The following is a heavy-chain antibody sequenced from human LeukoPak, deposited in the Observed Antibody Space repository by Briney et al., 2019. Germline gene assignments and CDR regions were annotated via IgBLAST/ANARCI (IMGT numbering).Heavy chain of an antibody. CDR1: GFTFSSYW. V-gene: IGHV3-7*03. J-gene: IGHJ4*02. Sequence: PGGSLRLSCAASGFTFSSYWMSWVRQAPGKGLEWVANIKQDGSEKYYVDPVKGRFTISRDNAKNSLYLQMNSLRAEDTAVYHCARGGTLWFGESRFDYWGQGTLVTVSS. CDR2: IKQDGSEK. D-gene: IGHD3-10*01. CDR3: ARGGTLWFGESRFDY.